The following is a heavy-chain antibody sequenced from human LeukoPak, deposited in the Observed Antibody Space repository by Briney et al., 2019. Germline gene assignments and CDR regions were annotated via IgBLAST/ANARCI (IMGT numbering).Heavy chain of an antibody. CDR3: ARAGYCSSTSCYGGYYMDV. J-gene: IGHJ6*03. V-gene: IGHV1-18*01. CDR1: GYTFTSYG. D-gene: IGHD2-2*01. Sequence: ASVNVSCKASGYTFTSYGISWVRQAPGQGLAWMGWISAYNGNTNYAQKLQGRVTMTTDTSTSTAYMELRSLRSDDTAVYYCARAGYCSSTSCYGGYYMDVWGKGTTVTVSS. CDR2: ISAYNGNT.